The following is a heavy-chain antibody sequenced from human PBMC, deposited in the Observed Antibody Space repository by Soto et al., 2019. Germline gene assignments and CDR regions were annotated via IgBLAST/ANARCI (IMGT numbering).Heavy chain of an antibody. Sequence: ASVKVSCKASGYTFTSYYMHWVRQAPGQGLEWMGIINPSGGSTSYAQKFQGRVTMTRDTSTSTVYMELSSLRAEDTAVYYCASAKIGDYFQVYWGQGTLVTVSS. J-gene: IGHJ4*02. CDR1: GYTFTSYY. CDR3: ASAKIGDYFQVY. D-gene: IGHD4-17*01. V-gene: IGHV1-46*01. CDR2: INPSGGST.